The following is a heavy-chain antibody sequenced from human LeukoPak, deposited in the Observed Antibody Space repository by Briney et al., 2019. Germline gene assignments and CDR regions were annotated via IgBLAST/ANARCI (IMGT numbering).Heavy chain of an antibody. J-gene: IGHJ4*02. CDR3: AKDRVRNSWKDY. D-gene: IGHD1-1*01. Sequence: PGGSLRLSCAAPGFTFSSYAMRRARQAPGKGLEWVSAISGSGGSTYYADSVKGRFNIHRQNPKHTLSLQMNSLRAEDAGVYLCAKDRVRNSWKDYWGQGTLVTVSS. CDR1: GFTFSSYA. CDR2: ISGSGGST. V-gene: IGHV3-23*01.